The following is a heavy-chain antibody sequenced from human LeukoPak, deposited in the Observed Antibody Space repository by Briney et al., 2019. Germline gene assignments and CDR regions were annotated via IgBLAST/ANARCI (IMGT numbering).Heavy chain of an antibody. V-gene: IGHV6-1*01. Sequence: SQTRSLTCAISGDSVSSHSAAWNWLRQSPSRGLEWLGRTYYRSKWYNDYAVSVKSRITINPDTSTNQFSLQLNSRPPGVPLWYNCPILLLRAARAAGFPPWGQGALVTVSS. J-gene: IGHJ5*02. D-gene: IGHD2/OR15-2a*01. CDR1: GDSVSSHSAA. CDR2: TYYRSKWYN. CDR3: PILLLRAARAAGFPP.